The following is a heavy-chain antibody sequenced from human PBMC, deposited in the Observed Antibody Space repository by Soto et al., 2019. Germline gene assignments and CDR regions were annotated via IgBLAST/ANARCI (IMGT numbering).Heavy chain of an antibody. CDR2: IVVGSGNT. CDR3: AVDHGGSGSYLGYYYYYGMDV. V-gene: IGHV1-58*02. Sequence: GASVKVSCKASGFTFTSSAMQWVRQARGQRPELIGWIVVGSGNTNYAQKFQERVTITRDMSTSTADMELSSLRSEDTAVYYCAVDHGGSGSYLGYYYYYGMDVWGQGTTVTVSS. J-gene: IGHJ6*02. CDR1: GFTFTSSA. D-gene: IGHD3-10*01.